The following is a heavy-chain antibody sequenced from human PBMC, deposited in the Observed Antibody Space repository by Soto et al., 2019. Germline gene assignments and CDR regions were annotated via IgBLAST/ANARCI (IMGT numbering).Heavy chain of an antibody. J-gene: IGHJ4*01. CDR1: GFTFSSYA. V-gene: IGHV3-23*01. CDR2: ISGSGGST. Sequence: EVQLLESGGGLVQPGGSLRLSCAASGFTFSSYAMSWVRQAPGKGLEWVSAISGSGGSTYYADSVKGRFTISRDNSKNALYLQMNSLRAEDTAVYYCAKDGVYGSGSWDDYWGHGTLVTVSS. CDR3: AKDGVYGSGSWDDY. D-gene: IGHD3-10*01.